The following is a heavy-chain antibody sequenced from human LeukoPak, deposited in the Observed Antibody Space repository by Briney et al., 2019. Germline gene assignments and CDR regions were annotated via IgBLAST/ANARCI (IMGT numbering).Heavy chain of an antibody. V-gene: IGHV3-30*19. CDR2: ISYDGSNK. CDR1: GFTFSSYG. D-gene: IGHD6-13*01. CDR3: ARDSSWYFDY. Sequence: GRSLRLSCAASGFTFSSYGMHWVRQAPGKGLEWVAVISYDGSNKYYADSVKGRFTISRDNSKNTLYLQMNSLRAEDTAVYYCARDSSWYFDYWGQGTLVTVSS. J-gene: IGHJ4*02.